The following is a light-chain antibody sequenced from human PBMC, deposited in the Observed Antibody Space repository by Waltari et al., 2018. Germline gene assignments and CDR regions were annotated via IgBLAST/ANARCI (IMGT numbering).Light chain of an antibody. CDR2: DAS. CDR1: QCVTTN. Sequence: EIVLTQSPATLSVSPGGRATLSCRASQCVTTNLAWYQQRPGQAPSLLIYDASTRATGVPARFSGSGSGTEFTLTISSLQSTDFAVYYCQQYDDWSFGQGTKLEIK. V-gene: IGKV3-15*01. J-gene: IGKJ2*01. CDR3: QQYDDWS.